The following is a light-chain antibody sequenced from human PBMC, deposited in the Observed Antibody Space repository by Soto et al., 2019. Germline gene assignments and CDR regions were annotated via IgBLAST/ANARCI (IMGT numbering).Light chain of an antibody. Sequence: QSVLTQPASVSGSPGQSITISCTGTSSDVGGYNYVSWYQPHPGKAPKLMIYDVSNRPSGVSNRFSGSKSGNTASLTISGLHAEYEADYYCSSYISSSAYVFGTGTKLTVL. J-gene: IGLJ1*01. V-gene: IGLV2-14*01. CDR2: DVS. CDR1: SSDVGGYNY. CDR3: SSYISSSAYV.